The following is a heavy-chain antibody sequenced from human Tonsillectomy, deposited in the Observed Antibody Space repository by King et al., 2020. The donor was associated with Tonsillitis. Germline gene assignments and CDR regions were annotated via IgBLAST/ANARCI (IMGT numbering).Heavy chain of an antibody. J-gene: IGHJ4*02. D-gene: IGHD6-6*01. CDR3: TTEREFSSSPGTLDF. V-gene: IGHV3-15*07. CDR2: IKSKTDGETT. Sequence: EVQLVESGGGLVKPGGSLSLSCAASGFTFSNAWLNWVRPAPGKGLEWVGHIKSKTDGETTDCAAPVKGRFTISRDDSKSTLYLQMNSLKTEDTAVYYCTTEREFSSSPGTLDFWGQGTLVTVSS. CDR1: GFTFSNAW.